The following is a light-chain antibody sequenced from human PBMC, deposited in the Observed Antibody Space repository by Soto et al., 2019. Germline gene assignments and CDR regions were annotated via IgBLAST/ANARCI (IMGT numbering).Light chain of an antibody. CDR1: QTIGGW. V-gene: IGKV1-5*01. Sequence: DIQMTQSPSTLSAFVGDRVTITCRASQTIGGWLAWYQQKPGKAPKLLIYDASTLESGVPSRFSGRGSGTEFTLTITSLQPDDFATYYCQQYNSHWTFGQGTKVDIK. J-gene: IGKJ1*01. CDR3: QQYNSHWT. CDR2: DAS.